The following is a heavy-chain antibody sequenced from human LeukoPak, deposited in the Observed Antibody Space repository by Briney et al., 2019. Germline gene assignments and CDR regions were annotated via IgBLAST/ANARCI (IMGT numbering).Heavy chain of an antibody. CDR2: ISSSSSYT. Sequence: GGSLRLSCAASGFTFSSYSMNWVRQAPGKGLEWVSSISSSSSYTYYADSVKGRFTISRDNAKNSLYLQMNSLRAEDTAVYYCARSETTVTPFDPWGQGTLVTVSS. D-gene: IGHD4-17*01. V-gene: IGHV3-21*01. J-gene: IGHJ5*02. CDR1: GFTFSSYS. CDR3: ARSETTVTPFDP.